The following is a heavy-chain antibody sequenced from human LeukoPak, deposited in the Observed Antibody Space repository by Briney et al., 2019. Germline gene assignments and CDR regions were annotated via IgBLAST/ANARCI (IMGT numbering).Heavy chain of an antibody. CDR2: IRYDGSNK. V-gene: IGHV3-30*02. Sequence: GGSLRLSCAASGFTFSSYGMHWVRQAPGKGLEWVAFIRYDGSNKSYADSVKGRFTISRDNSKNTLYLQMNTLRAEDTAVYYCASNSIAVAGKAFDYWGQGTLVTVSS. CDR1: GFTFSSYG. CDR3: ASNSIAVAGKAFDY. J-gene: IGHJ4*02. D-gene: IGHD6-19*01.